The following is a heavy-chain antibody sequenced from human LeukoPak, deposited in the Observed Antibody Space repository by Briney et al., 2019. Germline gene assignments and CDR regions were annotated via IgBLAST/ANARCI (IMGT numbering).Heavy chain of an antibody. J-gene: IGHJ4*02. CDR3: ARDDFSGSYCD. CDR2: IKGDGSEK. CDR1: GFTFSDNW. V-gene: IGHV3-7*01. Sequence: GGSLRLSCAASGFTFSDNWMSWVRQAPGKGLEWVANIKGDGSEKYYVDSVKGRFTISRDNTKNSLYLQMNSLRADDAATYYCARDDFSGSYCDWGQGTLVTVSS. D-gene: IGHD1-26*01.